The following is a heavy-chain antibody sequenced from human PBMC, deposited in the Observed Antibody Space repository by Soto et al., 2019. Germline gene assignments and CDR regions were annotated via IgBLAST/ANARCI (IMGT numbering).Heavy chain of an antibody. CDR3: VRESTTSGPNWFDT. CDR1: ASCKNSGRSS. D-gene: IGHD1-1*01. CDR2: TYHSGST. Sequence: SQTMSFTCSAAASCKNSGRSSFYWIRKISGEGLKCIQYTYHSGSTFYNPSLKSRVSISVDRSEIQFSLKLTSVTAADTAVYYCVRESTTSGPNWFDTWGPGILVSVS. J-gene: IGHJ5*02. V-gene: IGHV4-30-2*01.